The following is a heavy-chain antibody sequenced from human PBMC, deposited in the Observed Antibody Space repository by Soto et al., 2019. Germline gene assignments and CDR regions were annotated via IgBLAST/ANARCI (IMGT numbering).Heavy chain of an antibody. D-gene: IGHD2-2*01. Sequence: PSETLSLTCTVSGGSISSYYWSWIRQPPGKGLEWIGYIYYSGSTNYNPSLKSRVTISVDTSKNQFSLKLSSVTAADTAVYYCALGYCSSTSCLAIDAFDIWGQGTMVTVSS. CDR3: ALGYCSSTSCLAIDAFDI. CDR2: IYYSGST. CDR1: GGSISSYY. V-gene: IGHV4-59*01. J-gene: IGHJ3*02.